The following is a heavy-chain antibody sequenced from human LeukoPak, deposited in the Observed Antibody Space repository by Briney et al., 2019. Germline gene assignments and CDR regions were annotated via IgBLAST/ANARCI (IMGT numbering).Heavy chain of an antibody. CDR2: ISYDGSNK. Sequence: GGSLRLSGAASGFTFSSYAMHWVRQAPGKGLEWVAVISYDGSNKYYADSVKGRFTISRDNSKNTLYLQMNSLRAEDTAVYYCARDRVTFGGVIVIDLLDAFDIWGQGTMVTVSS. D-gene: IGHD3-16*02. CDR3: ARDRVTFGGVIVIDLLDAFDI. V-gene: IGHV3-30-3*01. CDR1: GFTFSSYA. J-gene: IGHJ3*02.